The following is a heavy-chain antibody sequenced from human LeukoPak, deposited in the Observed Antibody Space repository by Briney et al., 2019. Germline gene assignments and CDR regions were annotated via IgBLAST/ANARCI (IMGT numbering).Heavy chain of an antibody. J-gene: IGHJ4*02. D-gene: IGHD3-22*01. CDR3: ATHYDTSGYYYFDF. CDR1: GFTFSSCA. Sequence: GGSLRLSCAASGFTFSSCALTWVRQAPGKGLEWVSTISGTGVTTFYADSVRGRFTISRDNSKYTLYLQMSSLRAEDTAVYYCATHYDTSGYYYFDFWGQGTLVTVSS. V-gene: IGHV3-23*01. CDR2: ISGTGVTT.